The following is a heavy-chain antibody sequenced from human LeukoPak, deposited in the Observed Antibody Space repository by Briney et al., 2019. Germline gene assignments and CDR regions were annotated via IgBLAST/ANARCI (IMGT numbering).Heavy chain of an antibody. CDR1: GFTFSRYA. V-gene: IGHV3-66*01. CDR3: ASENTQYYYYYGMDV. CDR2: IYSGGST. J-gene: IGHJ6*02. Sequence: GGSLRLSCAASGFTFSRYAMHWVRQAPGKGLEWVSVIYSGGSTYYADSVKGRFTISRDNSKNTLYLQMNSLRAEDTAVYYCASENTQYYYYYGMDVWGQGTTVTVSS.